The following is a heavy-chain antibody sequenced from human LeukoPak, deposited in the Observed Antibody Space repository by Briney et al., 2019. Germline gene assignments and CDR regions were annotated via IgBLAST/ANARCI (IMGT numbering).Heavy chain of an antibody. D-gene: IGHD3-10*01. J-gene: IGHJ4*02. CDR2: INSDGSST. CDR1: GFTFRNNW. CDR3: ARDLSPGTLDH. Sequence: GGSLRLSCAASGFTFRNNWMHWVRQAPGEGLVWVSRINSDGSSTTYADFVEGRFTISRDNAKNTLSLQMNSLRVEDTAVYYCARDLSPGTLDHWGQGTLVTVSS. V-gene: IGHV3-74*01.